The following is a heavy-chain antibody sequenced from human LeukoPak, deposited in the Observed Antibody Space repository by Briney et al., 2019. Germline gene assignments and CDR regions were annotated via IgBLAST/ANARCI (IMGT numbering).Heavy chain of an antibody. V-gene: IGHV4-39*02. CDR2: IYYSGST. CDR3: AKEARGSGNADYSYMDV. J-gene: IGHJ6*03. CDR1: GGSISSTNYY. D-gene: IGHD6-19*01. Sequence: SETLSLTCTVSGGSISSTNYYWGWIRQPPGKGLEWIGSIYYSGSTYYNPSLKSRVTISVDTSKNQFSLKLSSVTAADTAVYYCAKEARGSGNADYSYMDVWGKGTTVTISS.